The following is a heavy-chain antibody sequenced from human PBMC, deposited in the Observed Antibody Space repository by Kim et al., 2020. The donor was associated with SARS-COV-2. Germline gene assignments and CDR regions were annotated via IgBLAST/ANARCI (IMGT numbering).Heavy chain of an antibody. V-gene: IGHV1-69*04. J-gene: IGHJ6*02. Sequence: SVKVSCKASGGTFSSYAISWVRQAPGQGLEWMGRIIPILGIANYAQKFQGRVTITADKSTSTAYMELSSLRSEDTAVYYCARGIGSSDYDRPGEGRHTSDVWGQGTTVTVSS. CDR2: IIPILGIA. CDR1: GGTFSSYA. D-gene: IGHD3-22*01. CDR3: ARGIGSSDYDRPGEGRHTSDV.